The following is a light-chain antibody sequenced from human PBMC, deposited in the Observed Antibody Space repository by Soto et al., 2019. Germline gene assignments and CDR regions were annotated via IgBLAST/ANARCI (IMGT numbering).Light chain of an antibody. Sequence: QSMLTQPASVSGSPGQSITISCTGTSSDVGNYNLVSWYQQHPGKAPKLIIYEDTKRPSGVSNRFSGSKSGNTASLTISGLQAEDEADYYCCSYADSSTYVFGTGTKVTVL. CDR1: SSDVGNYNL. J-gene: IGLJ1*01. V-gene: IGLV2-23*01. CDR2: EDT. CDR3: CSYADSSTYV.